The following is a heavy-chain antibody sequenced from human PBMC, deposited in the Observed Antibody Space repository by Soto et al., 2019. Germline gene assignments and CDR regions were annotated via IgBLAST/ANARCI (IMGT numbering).Heavy chain of an antibody. D-gene: IGHD3-22*01. J-gene: IGHJ6*02. CDR2: IYSGGST. Sequence: PGGSLRLSCAASGFTVSSNYMSWVRQAPGKGLEWVSVIYSGGSTYYADSVKGRFTISRDNSKNTLYLQMNSMRAEDTAEYYCWRYQAKWYDNSGSPRDGMDVWGQGTAVTVSS. CDR1: GFTVSSNY. V-gene: IGHV3-53*01. CDR3: WRYQAKWYDNSGSPRDGMDV.